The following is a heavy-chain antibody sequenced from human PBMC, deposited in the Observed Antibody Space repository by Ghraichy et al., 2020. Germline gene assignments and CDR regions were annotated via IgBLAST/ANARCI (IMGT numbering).Heavy chain of an antibody. CDR1: GFTFSSYA. D-gene: IGHD5-18*01. Sequence: GGSLRLSCAASGFTFSSYAMSWVRQAPGKGLEWVSAISGSGGSTYYAYSVKGRFTISRDNSKNTLYLQMNSLRAEDTAVYYCAKDKAVTAMVDYYFDYWGQGTLVTVSS. V-gene: IGHV3-23*01. CDR2: ISGSGGST. CDR3: AKDKAVTAMVDYYFDY. J-gene: IGHJ4*02.